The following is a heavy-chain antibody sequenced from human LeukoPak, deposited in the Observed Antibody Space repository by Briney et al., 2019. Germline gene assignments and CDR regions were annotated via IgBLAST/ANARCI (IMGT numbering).Heavy chain of an antibody. Sequence: SYTLSLTCTLSGASIRSHHWTWIGQPPRKGRDGIRNAYYVSSSSHTPSLHSTVSISLDTSKNHFSLEMNSVAAADTAVYYCAASGDSSAYFAFWGQGILVTVSS. V-gene: IGHV4-59*07. J-gene: IGHJ4*02. D-gene: IGHD3-22*01. CDR1: GASIRSHH. CDR3: AASGDSSAYFAF. CDR2: AYYVSSS.